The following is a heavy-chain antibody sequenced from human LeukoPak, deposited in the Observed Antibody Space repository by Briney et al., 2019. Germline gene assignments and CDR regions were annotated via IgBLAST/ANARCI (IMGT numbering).Heavy chain of an antibody. V-gene: IGHV1-18*01. J-gene: IGHJ4*02. CDR1: GYTFTSYG. CDR2: ISAYNGNT. D-gene: IGHD2-21*02. Sequence: ASVKVSCKASGYTFTSYGISWVRQAPGQGLEWMGWISAYNGNTNYAQKLQGRVTMTTDTSTSTAYMELRSLRSDDTAVYYCARDPSPYCGGDCAIDYWGQGTLVTASS. CDR3: ARDPSPYCGGDCAIDY.